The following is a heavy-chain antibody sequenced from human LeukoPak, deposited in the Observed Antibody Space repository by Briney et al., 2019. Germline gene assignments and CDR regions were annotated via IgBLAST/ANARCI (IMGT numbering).Heavy chain of an antibody. D-gene: IGHD6-13*01. V-gene: IGHV1-2*02. CDR1: RYTFTGYY. Sequence: ASVKVSCMPSRYTFTGYYIHWVPQAPRQGLEWMGWINPNSGGTNYAQKFQGRVTMTRDTTISTAYMELSRLRSDDTAVYYCARDQGSHTYYYYYMDVWGKGTTVTVSS. J-gene: IGHJ6*03. CDR3: ARDQGSHTYYYYYMDV. CDR2: INPNSGGT.